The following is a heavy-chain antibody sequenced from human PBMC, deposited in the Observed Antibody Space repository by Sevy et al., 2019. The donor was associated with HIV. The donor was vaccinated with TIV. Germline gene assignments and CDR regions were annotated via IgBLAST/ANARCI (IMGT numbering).Heavy chain of an antibody. CDR2: ISSSSSYI. CDR3: AREVSTKVRPPNVYGDDVWWGNDDY. CDR1: GFTFSSYS. Sequence: GGSLRLSCAASGFTFSSYSMNWVRQAPGKGLEWVSSISSSSSYIYYADSVKGRFTISRDNAKNSLYLQMNSLRAEDTAVYYCAREVSTKVRPPNVYGDDVWWGNDDYWGQGTLVTVSS. J-gene: IGHJ4*02. D-gene: IGHD4-17*01. V-gene: IGHV3-21*01.